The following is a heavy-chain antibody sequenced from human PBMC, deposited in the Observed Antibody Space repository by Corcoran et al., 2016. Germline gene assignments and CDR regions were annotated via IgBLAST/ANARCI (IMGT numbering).Heavy chain of an antibody. CDR2: IYPGDSDT. Sequence: EVQLVQSGAEVKKPGESLKISCKGSGYSFTSYWIGWVRQMPGKGLGWMGIIYPGDSDTRYSPSFQGQVTISAHKSISTAYLQWSSLKASDTAMYYCARRAEYSSGWYANYYYGMDVWGQGTTVTVSS. J-gene: IGHJ6*02. V-gene: IGHV5-51*01. CDR3: ARRAEYSSGWYANYYYGMDV. CDR1: GYSFTSYW. D-gene: IGHD6-19*01.